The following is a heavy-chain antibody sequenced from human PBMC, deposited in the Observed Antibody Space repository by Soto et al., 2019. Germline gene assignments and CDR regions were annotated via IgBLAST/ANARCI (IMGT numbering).Heavy chain of an antibody. CDR2: TYYSGTT. J-gene: IGHJ4*02. V-gene: IGHV4-28*01. CDR1: GYSISSSNW. CDR3: ARREIQGPIDY. Sequence: SETLSLTCAVSGYSISSSNWWGWIRQPPGKGLEWIGYTYYSGTTYYNPSLKSRVTMSVDTSKNQFSLKLTSVTAVDTAVYYCARREIQGPIDYWGQGTLVTVSS. D-gene: IGHD1-26*01.